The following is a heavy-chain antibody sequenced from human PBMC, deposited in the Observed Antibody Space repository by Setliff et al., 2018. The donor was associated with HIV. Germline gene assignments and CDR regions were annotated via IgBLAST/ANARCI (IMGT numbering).Heavy chain of an antibody. CDR2: ISSSSTI. Sequence: LRLSCAASGFTFSSYSMNWVRQAPGKGLEWVSYISSSSTIYYADSVKGRFTISRDNAKNSLYLQMNSLRAEDTAVYYCAREGYYYDSSGYYVGLFDYWGQGTLVTSPQ. V-gene: IGHV3-48*04. CDR3: AREGYYYDSSGYYVGLFDY. J-gene: IGHJ4*02. D-gene: IGHD3-22*01. CDR1: GFTFSSYS.